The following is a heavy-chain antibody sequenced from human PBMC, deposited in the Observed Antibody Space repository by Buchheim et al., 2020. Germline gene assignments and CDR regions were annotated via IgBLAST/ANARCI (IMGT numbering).Heavy chain of an antibody. J-gene: IGHJ4*01. Sequence: EVQLVESGGGLVKPGGSLRLSCAASGFTFSSYSMNWVRQAPGKGLEWVSVISASGDSTDYADSVKGRLTISRDNSKNTLYLQMNSLRAEDTAVYYCARRAGYSSSSSAGGTRKNYYFDYWGQGTL. V-gene: IGHV3-23*04. D-gene: IGHD6-6*01. CDR3: ARRAGYSSSSSAGGTRKNYYFDY. CDR1: GFTFSSYS. CDR2: ISASGDST.